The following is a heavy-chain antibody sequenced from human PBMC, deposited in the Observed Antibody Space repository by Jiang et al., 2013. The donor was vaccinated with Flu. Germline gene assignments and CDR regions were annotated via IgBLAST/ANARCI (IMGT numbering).Heavy chain of an antibody. V-gene: IGHV4-59*08. D-gene: IGHD6-13*01. CDR3: ARHVRAAAASKDYYYYGMDV. CDR2: IYYSGST. CDR1: GGSISSYY. Sequence: LLKPSETLSLTCTVSGGSISSYYWSWIRQPPGKGLEWIGYIYYSGSTNYNPSLKSRVTISVDTSKNQFSLKLSSVTAADTAVYYCARHVRAAAASKDYYYYGMDVWGQGTTVTVSS. J-gene: IGHJ6*02.